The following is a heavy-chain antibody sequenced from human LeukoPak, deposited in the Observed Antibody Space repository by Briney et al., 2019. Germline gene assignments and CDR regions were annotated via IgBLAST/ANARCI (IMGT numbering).Heavy chain of an antibody. D-gene: IGHD1-14*01. V-gene: IGHV4-61*02. CDR1: GASISGSISGGTYY. CDR3: ARSTNRLDS. CDR2: MYNGGTT. Sequence: SQTLSLTCTVSGASISGSISGGTYYWSWIRQPAGKGLEWIGRMYNGGTTINYSPSLKSRVTISVDTSKNQFSLNVTSVTAADTAVYYCARSTNRLDSWGQGTLVTVSS. J-gene: IGHJ4*02.